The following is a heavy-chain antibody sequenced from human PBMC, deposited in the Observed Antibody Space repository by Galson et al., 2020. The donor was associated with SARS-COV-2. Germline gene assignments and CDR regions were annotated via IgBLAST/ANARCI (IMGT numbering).Heavy chain of an antibody. V-gene: IGHV4-59*01. CDR2: IYYSGST. CDR1: GGSISSYY. D-gene: IGHD3-22*01. CDR3: ARATYYYDSSGYYRPSYYYYYGMDV. Sequence: PSETLSLTCTVSGGSISSYYWSWIRQPPGKGLEWIGYIYYSGSTNYNPSLKSRVTISVDTSKNQFSLKLSSVTAADTAVYYCARATYYYDSSGYYRPSYYYYYGMDVWGQGTTVTVSS. J-gene: IGHJ6*02.